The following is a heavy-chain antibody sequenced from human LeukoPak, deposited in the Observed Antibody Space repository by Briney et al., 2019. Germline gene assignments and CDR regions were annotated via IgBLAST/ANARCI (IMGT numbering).Heavy chain of an antibody. J-gene: IGHJ5*02. Sequence: SETLSLTCTVSGGSISSGGYCWSWIRQPPGKGLEWIGYIYHSGSTYYNPSLKSRVTISVDRSKNQFSLKLSSVTAADTAVYYCASNVDTAFNWFDPWGQGTLVTVSS. V-gene: IGHV4-30-2*01. CDR1: GGSISSGGYC. CDR3: ASNVDTAFNWFDP. CDR2: IYHSGST. D-gene: IGHD5-18*01.